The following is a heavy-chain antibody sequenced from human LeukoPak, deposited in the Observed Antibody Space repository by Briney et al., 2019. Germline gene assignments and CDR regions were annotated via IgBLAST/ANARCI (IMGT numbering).Heavy chain of an antibody. CDR1: GGSISSGGYS. J-gene: IGHJ5*02. Sequence: PSQTLSLTCAVSGGSISSGGYSWSWIRQPPGKGLEWIGYIYHSGSTYYNPSLKSRVTISVDTSKNQFSLKLSSVTAADTAVYYCASLTGNWFDPWGQGTLVTVSS. CDR3: ASLTGNWFDP. CDR2: IYHSGST. V-gene: IGHV4-30-2*02. D-gene: IGHD3-9*01.